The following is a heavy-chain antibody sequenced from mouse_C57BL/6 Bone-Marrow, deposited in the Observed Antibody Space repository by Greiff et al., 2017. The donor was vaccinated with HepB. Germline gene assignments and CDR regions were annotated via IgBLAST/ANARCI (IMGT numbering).Heavy chain of an antibody. Sequence: EVKVVESGGGLVQPGGSLKLSCAASGFTFSDAWMDWVRQSPEKGLEWVAEIRNKANNHATYYAESVKGRFTISRDDSKSSVYLQMNSLRAEDTGIYYCTKGLREGYAMDYWGQGTSVTVSS. CDR3: TKGLREGYAMDY. CDR1: GFTFSDAW. V-gene: IGHV6-6*01. D-gene: IGHD2-4*01. CDR2: IRNKANNHAT. J-gene: IGHJ4*01.